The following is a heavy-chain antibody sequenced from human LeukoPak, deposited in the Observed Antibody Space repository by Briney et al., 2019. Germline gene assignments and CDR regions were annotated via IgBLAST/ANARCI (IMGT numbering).Heavy chain of an antibody. Sequence: SETLSLTCAVYGGSFSGYYWSWIRQPPGKGLEWIGEINHSGSTNYNPSLKSRVTTSVDTSKNQFSLKLSSVTAADTAVYYCASPYSSGWYNAGYWGQGTLVTVSS. J-gene: IGHJ4*02. CDR2: INHSGST. CDR1: GGSFSGYY. CDR3: ASPYSSGWYNAGY. D-gene: IGHD6-19*01. V-gene: IGHV4-34*01.